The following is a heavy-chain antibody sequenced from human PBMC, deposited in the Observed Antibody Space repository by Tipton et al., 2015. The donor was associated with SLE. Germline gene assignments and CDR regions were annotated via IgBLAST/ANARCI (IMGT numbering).Heavy chain of an antibody. Sequence: TLSLTCTVSGGSISSSYYYWGWIRQPPGKGLEWIGSIYYAGTTYQNPSLRSRITLSVDTSKNQFSLKLSSVTAADTAVYYCAREYYYGSGLGYWGQGTLVTVSS. D-gene: IGHD3-10*01. CDR3: AREYYYGSGLGY. CDR1: GGSISSSYYY. V-gene: IGHV4-39*07. J-gene: IGHJ4*02. CDR2: IYYAGTT.